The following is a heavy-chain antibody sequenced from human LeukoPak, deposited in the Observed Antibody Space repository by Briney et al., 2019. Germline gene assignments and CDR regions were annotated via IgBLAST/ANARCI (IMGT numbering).Heavy chain of an antibody. CDR2: ISGGGSYV. D-gene: IGHD4-17*01. CDR1: GFTFSSYS. Sequence: GGSLRLSCSVSGFTFSSYSMIWVRQAPGKGLQWVASISGGGSYVFYADAVEGRFSVSRDNAKNSVFLQKNSLRAEDTAVYYCARGLGDYDAFDVWGLGTRVTVAS. V-gene: IGHV3-21*01. J-gene: IGHJ3*01. CDR3: ARGLGDYDAFDV.